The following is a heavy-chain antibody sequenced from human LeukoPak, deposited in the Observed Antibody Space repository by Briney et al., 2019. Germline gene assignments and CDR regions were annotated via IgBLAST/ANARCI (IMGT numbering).Heavy chain of an antibody. D-gene: IGHD3-10*01. CDR3: AKAFFSGSGGNHKHFDS. V-gene: IGHV3-23*01. CDR1: GFTFSTCA. Sequence: GGSLRLSCAASGFTFSTCAMSWVRQTPEKGLEWVSAMSSVTYYADSVKGRFTISRDDSKSTLFLQMNSLRAEDTAVYYCAKAFFSGSGGNHKHFDSWGQGTLVTVSS. J-gene: IGHJ4*02. CDR2: MSSVT.